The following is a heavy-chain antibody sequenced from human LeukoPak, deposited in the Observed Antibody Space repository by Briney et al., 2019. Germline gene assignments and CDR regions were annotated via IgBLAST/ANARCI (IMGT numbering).Heavy chain of an antibody. D-gene: IGHD3-3*01. CDR1: GFTVSSNY. CDR3: AGGSGVVIPFDY. V-gene: IGHV3-53*01. J-gene: IGHJ4*02. Sequence: GGSLRPSCAASGFTVSSNYMSWVRQAPGKGLEWVSVIYSGGSTYYTDSVKGRFTISRDNSKNTLYLQMNSLRAEDTAVYYCAGGSGVVIPFDYWGQGTLVTVSS. CDR2: IYSGGST.